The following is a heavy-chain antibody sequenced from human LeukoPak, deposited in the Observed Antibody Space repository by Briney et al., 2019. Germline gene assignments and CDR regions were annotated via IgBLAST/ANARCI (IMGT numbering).Heavy chain of an antibody. J-gene: IGHJ4*02. Sequence: GGSLRLSCAASGFTVSSNYMSWVRQAPGKGLEWVSVIYSGGSTYYADSVKGRFTISRDNSKNTLYLQMNSLRAEDTAVYYCASLSYLINGLDYWGQGTLVTVSS. D-gene: IGHD5-18*01. CDR1: GFTVSSNY. CDR2: IYSGGST. V-gene: IGHV3-66*01. CDR3: ASLSYLINGLDY.